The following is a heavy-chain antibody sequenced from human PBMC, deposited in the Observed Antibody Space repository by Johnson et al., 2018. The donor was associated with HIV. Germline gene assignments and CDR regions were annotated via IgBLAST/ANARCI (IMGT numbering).Heavy chain of an antibody. J-gene: IGHJ3*02. CDR1: GFTVSNKY. D-gene: IGHD1-26*01. V-gene: IGHV3-66*01. Sequence: VQLVESGGGLVQPGGSLRLSCAASGFTVSNKYMTWVRQSPWKGLEWVSVIYSGGSTYYADSVKGRFTITRYNSKNTVYLQMHSRRAGDTAVYYCARDRQSGGGDADAFDIWGQGTMVSVSS. CDR3: ARDRQSGGGDADAFDI. CDR2: IYSGGST.